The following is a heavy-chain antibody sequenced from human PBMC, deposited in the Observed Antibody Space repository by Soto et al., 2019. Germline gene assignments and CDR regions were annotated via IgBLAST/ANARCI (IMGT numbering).Heavy chain of an antibody. V-gene: IGHV4-34*01. J-gene: IGHJ4*02. CDR1: GGSFSGYY. CDR2: INHSGST. Sequence: PSETLSLTCAVYGGSFSGYYWSWIRQPPGKGLEWIGEINHSGSTNYNPSLKSRVTISVDTSKNQFSLKLSSVTAADTAVYYCARVSGIAAAGDFDYWGQGTLVT. D-gene: IGHD6-13*01. CDR3: ARVSGIAAAGDFDY.